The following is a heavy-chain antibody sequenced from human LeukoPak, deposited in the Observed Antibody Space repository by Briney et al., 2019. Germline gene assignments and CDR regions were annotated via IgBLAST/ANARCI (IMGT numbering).Heavy chain of an antibody. CDR3: ARPGFGKLLRFDY. CDR1: GGSFSGYY. V-gene: IGHV4-34*01. CDR2: INHSGST. J-gene: IGHJ4*02. D-gene: IGHD3-10*01. Sequence: SETLSLTCAVYGGSFSGYYWSWIRQPPGKGLEWIGEINHSGSTNYNPSLKSRVTISVDTSKNQFSLKLSSVTAADTAVYYCARPGFGKLLRFDYWGQGTLVTVSS.